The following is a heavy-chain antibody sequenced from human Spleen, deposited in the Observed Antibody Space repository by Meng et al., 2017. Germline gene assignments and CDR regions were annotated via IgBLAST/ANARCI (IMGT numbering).Heavy chain of an antibody. CDR3: ARIRGSGSLGAFDL. D-gene: IGHD3-10*01. Sequence: GESLKISCAVSGFTFSTYWMNWVRQVPGKGLEWLSYISDSGTTIYYADSVKGRFTISRDNSLSLQMNSLRAEDTAVYYCARIRGSGSLGAFDLWGQGTMVPVSS. CDR1: GFTFSTYW. CDR2: ISDSGTTI. J-gene: IGHJ3*01. V-gene: IGHV3-48*01.